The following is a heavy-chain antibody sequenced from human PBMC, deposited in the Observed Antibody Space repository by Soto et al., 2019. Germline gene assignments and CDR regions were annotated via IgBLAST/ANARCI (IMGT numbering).Heavy chain of an antibody. Sequence: GSLRLSCAASGFTFSSYGMHWVRQAPGKGLEWVAVISYDGSNKYYADSVKGRFTISRDNSKNTLYLQMSSLRAEDTAVYYCVKDGSSGWPYYYGMDVWGQGTTVTVSS. D-gene: IGHD6-19*01. CDR1: GFTFSSYG. CDR2: ISYDGSNK. CDR3: VKDGSSGWPYYYGMDV. V-gene: IGHV3-30*18. J-gene: IGHJ6*02.